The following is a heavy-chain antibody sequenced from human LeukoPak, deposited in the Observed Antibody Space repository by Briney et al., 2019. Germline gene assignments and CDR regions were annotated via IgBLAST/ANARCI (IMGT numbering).Heavy chain of an antibody. V-gene: IGHV1-18*01. CDR2: ISAYNGNT. J-gene: IGHJ4*02. Sequence: ASVKVSCKASGYTFTSYGISWVRQAPGQGREWMGWISAYNGNTNYAQKLQGRVTMTTDTSTSTAYMELRSLRSDDTAVYYCARDLVGYYYGSGRLDYWGQGTLVTVSS. D-gene: IGHD3-10*01. CDR1: GYTFTSYG. CDR3: ARDLVGYYYGSGRLDY.